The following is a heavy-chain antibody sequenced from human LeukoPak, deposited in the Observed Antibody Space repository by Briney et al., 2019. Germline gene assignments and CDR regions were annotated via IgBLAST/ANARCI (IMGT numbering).Heavy chain of an antibody. CDR2: IIPIVGTA. CDR1: GGTFSSYA. J-gene: IGHJ6*02. CDR3: ARLPLRRTAVGYYGMDV. V-gene: IGHV1-69*01. D-gene: IGHD6-13*01. Sequence: SVKVSCKDSGGTFSSYAISWVRKAHGKGLEWMGGIIPIVGTANYAQKVQGRVTITADESMSTVYMELSSLRSEDTAVYYCARLPLRRTAVGYYGMDVWGQGTTVTVSS.